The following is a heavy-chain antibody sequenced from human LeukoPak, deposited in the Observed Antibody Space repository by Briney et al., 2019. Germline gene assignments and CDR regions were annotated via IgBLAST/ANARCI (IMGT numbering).Heavy chain of an antibody. CDR3: ASRRREGYSLFDY. J-gene: IGHJ4*02. Sequence: SETLSLTCTVSGGSISSSYWSWIRQPPGKGLEWIGYISYSGSTNNNPSLKSRVTTSVDTSKNQFSLKLTSVTATDTAVYYCASRRREGYSLFDYWGQGTLVTVSS. D-gene: IGHD5-24*01. V-gene: IGHV4-59*01. CDR1: GGSISSSY. CDR2: ISYSGST.